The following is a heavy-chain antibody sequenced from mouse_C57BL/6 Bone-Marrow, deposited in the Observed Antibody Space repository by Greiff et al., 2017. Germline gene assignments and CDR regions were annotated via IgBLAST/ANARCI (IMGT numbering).Heavy chain of an antibody. CDR2: IDPETGGT. CDR3: TRENDGYYLWFAY. D-gene: IGHD2-3*01. Sequence: QVQLQQSGAELVRPGASVTLSCKASGYTFTDYEMHWVKQTPVHGLEWIGAIDPETGGTAYNQKFKGKAILTADKSSSTAYMELRSLTSEDSAVSYGTRENDGYYLWFAYWGQGTLVTVSA. J-gene: IGHJ3*01. CDR1: GYTFTDYE. V-gene: IGHV1-15*01.